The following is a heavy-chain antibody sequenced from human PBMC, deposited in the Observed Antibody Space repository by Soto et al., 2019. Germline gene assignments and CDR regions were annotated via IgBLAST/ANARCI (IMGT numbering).Heavy chain of an antibody. CDR1: GFTFSSYA. Sequence: EVQLLESGGGLVQPGGSLRLSCAASGFTFSSYAMRWVRQAPVKGLEWVSAISGSGGSTYYADSVKGRFTISRDNSKNTQYLQTNSLRAADTAVYYCARRGSGSYYDYWGQGTLVTVSS. D-gene: IGHD1-26*01. J-gene: IGHJ4*02. CDR3: ARRGSGSYYDY. V-gene: IGHV3-23*01. CDR2: ISGSGGST.